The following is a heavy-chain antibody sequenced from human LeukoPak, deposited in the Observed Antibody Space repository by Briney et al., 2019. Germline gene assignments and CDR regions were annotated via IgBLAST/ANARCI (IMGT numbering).Heavy chain of an antibody. D-gene: IGHD3-16*02. CDR1: GFTFSSYG. V-gene: IGHV3-30*02. Sequence: PGGSLRLSCAASGFTFSSYGMHWVRQAPGKGLEWVAFIRYDGSNKYYADSVKGRFTISRDNSKNTLYLQMNSLRAEDTAVYYCAKDAYFMITFGGVIFPPPDYWGQGTLVTDSS. J-gene: IGHJ4*02. CDR3: AKDAYFMITFGGVIFPPPDY. CDR2: IRYDGSNK.